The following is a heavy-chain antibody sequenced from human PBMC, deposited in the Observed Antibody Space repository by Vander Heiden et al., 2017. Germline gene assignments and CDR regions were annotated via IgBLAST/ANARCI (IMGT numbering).Heavy chain of an antibody. V-gene: IGHV4-39*01. J-gene: IGHJ4*02. CDR2: IYYSGST. Sequence: QLQLQESGPGLVKPSETLSLTCTVSGGSISSSSYYWGWIRKPPGKGLEWIGSIYYSGSTYYNPSLKSRVTISVDTSKNQFSLKLSSVTAADTAVYYCASPGYSYGYGIDYWGQGTLVTVSS. CDR1: GGSISSSSYY. CDR3: ASPGYSYGYGIDY. D-gene: IGHD5-18*01.